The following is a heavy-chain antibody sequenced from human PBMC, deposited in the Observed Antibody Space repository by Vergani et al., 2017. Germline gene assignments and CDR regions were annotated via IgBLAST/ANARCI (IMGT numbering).Heavy chain of an antibody. J-gene: IGHJ5*02. CDR2: TWYDGNNK. Sequence: QVQLVESGGGVVQPGRSLRLSCAASGFTFNQYGMHWVRQAPGKGLEWVAVTWYDGNNKQYADSLKGGLTISRDNSKSTMYLQMNSLRDVDTGVYYCARELQLLYNRFDPWGQGTLVTVSS. V-gene: IGHV3-33*01. CDR1: GFTFNQYG. D-gene: IGHD1-14*01. CDR3: ARELQLLYNRFDP.